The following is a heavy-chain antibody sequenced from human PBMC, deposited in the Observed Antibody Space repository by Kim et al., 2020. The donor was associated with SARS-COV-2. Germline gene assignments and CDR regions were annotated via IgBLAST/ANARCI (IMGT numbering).Heavy chain of an antibody. CDR2: IIPIFGTA. Sequence: SVKVSCKASGGTFSSYAISWVRQAPGQGLEWMGGIIPIFGTANYAQKFQGRVTITADESTSTAYMELSSLRSEDTAVYYCAREGPFEVRGVGGYYYYGMDVWGQGTTVTVSS. CDR1: GGTFSSYA. V-gene: IGHV1-69*13. J-gene: IGHJ6*02. D-gene: IGHD3-10*01. CDR3: AREGPFEVRGVGGYYYYGMDV.